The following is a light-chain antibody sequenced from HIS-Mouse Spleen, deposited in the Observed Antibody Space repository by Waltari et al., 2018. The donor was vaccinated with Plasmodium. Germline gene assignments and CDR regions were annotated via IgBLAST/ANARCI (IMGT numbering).Light chain of an antibody. Sequence: QSALTQPASVSGSPGQSITISCTGPSRSVGGSHYVSWYQQHPGKAPKLMIYEVSNRPSGVSKRFSGSKSGNTASLTISGLQAEDEADYYCSSYTSSSTYVFGTGTKVTVL. CDR3: SSYTSSSTYV. CDR2: EVS. J-gene: IGLJ1*01. CDR1: SRSVGGSHY. V-gene: IGLV2-14*01.